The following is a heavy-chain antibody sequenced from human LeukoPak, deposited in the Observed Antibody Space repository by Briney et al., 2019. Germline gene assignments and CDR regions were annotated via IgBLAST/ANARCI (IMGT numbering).Heavy chain of an antibody. CDR1: GGSVSSGSYY. CDR3: AKRNNPSSSSFIWFDP. CDR2: IYYSGST. Sequence: SETLSLTCTVSGGSVSSGSYYWSWIRQPPGKGLEWIAYIYYSGSTNYNPSLKSLVTISVDTSKNQFSLKLSSVTAADTAVYYCAKRNNPSSSSFIWFDPWGQGTLVTVSS. D-gene: IGHD6-6*01. J-gene: IGHJ5*02. V-gene: IGHV4-61*01.